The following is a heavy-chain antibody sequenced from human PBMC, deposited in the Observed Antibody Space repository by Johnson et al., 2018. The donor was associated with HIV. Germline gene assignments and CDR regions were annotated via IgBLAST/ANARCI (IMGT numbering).Heavy chain of an antibody. Sequence: VQLVESGGGLVQPGRSLRLSCAASGFTFDDYAMHWVRQAPGKGLEWVSGINWDGTYTGYVGSVKGRFTISRDNGKNSLYLQMNSLRAEDTAVYYCARVPPFGTHPDGAFDIWGQGTMVTVSS. V-gene: IGHV3-20*04. J-gene: IGHJ3*02. D-gene: IGHD1-1*01. CDR1: GFTFDDYA. CDR3: ARVPPFGTHPDGAFDI. CDR2: INWDGTYT.